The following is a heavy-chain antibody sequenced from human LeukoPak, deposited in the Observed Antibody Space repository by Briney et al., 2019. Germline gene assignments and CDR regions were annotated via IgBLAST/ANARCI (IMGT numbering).Heavy chain of an antibody. CDR1: GFTFSSYA. CDR3: ARGGALYYYDSSSGAFDI. Sequence: GRSLRLSCAASGFTFSSYAMHWVRQAPGRGLEWVAVISYDGSNKYYADSVKGRFTISRDNPKNTLYLQMNSLRAEDTAVYYCARGGALYYYDSSSGAFDIWGQGTMVTVSS. V-gene: IGHV3-30-3*01. J-gene: IGHJ3*02. CDR2: ISYDGSNK. D-gene: IGHD3-22*01.